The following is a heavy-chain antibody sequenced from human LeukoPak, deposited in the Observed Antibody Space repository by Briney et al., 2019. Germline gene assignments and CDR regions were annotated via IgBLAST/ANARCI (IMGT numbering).Heavy chain of an antibody. CDR1: GGSISSYY. Sequence: PSETLSLTCTVSGGSISSYYWSWIRQPPGKGLEWIGYIYYSGSTNYNPSPKSRVTISVDTSKNQFSLKLSSLTAADTAVYYCARYIVATIGDYFDYWGQGTLVTVSS. D-gene: IGHD5-12*01. V-gene: IGHV4-59*08. CDR3: ARYIVATIGDYFDY. CDR2: IYYSGST. J-gene: IGHJ4*02.